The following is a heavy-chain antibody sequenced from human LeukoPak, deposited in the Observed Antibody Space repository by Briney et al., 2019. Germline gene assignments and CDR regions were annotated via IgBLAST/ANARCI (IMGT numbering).Heavy chain of an antibody. CDR1: GFTFSSYG. CDR2: IRYDGSNN. Sequence: QPGGSLRLSCAASGFTFSSYGMHWVRQAPGKGLEWVAVIRYDGSNNYSADSVKGRFTISRDNSKNILYLQMNSLRAEDTAVYYCARSWLAVAGPEYWGQGTLVTVSS. V-gene: IGHV3-33*01. D-gene: IGHD6-19*01. J-gene: IGHJ4*02. CDR3: ARSWLAVAGPEY.